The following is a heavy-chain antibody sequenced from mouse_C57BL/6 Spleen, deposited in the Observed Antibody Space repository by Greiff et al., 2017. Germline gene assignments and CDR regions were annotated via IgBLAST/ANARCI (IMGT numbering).Heavy chain of an antibody. CDR1: GFTFSSYG. J-gene: IGHJ2*01. V-gene: IGHV5-6*01. CDR2: ISSGGSYT. Sequence: EVMLVESGGDLVKPGGSLKFSCAASGFTFSSYGMSWVRQTPDKRLEWVATISSGGSYTYYPDSVKGRFTISRDNAKNTLYLQMSSLESEDTSIYNCARHAPYFDYWGQGTTLKVSS. CDR3: ARHAPYFDY.